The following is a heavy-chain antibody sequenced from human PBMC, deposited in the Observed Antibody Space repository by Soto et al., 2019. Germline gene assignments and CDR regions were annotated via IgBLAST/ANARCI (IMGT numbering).Heavy chain of an antibody. CDR1: GFTFTSYS. CDR2: ISSTTNYI. J-gene: IGHJ4*02. V-gene: IGHV3-21*06. CDR3: ARESEDLTSNFDY. Sequence: SLRLSCAASGFTFTSYSMNWVRQAPGKGLEWVSSISSTTNYIYYGDSMKGRFTISRDNAKNSLYLEMNSLRAEDTAVYYCARESEDLTSNFDYWGQGTLVTVS.